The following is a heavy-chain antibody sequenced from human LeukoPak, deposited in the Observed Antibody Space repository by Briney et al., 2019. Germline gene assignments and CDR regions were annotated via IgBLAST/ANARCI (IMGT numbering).Heavy chain of an antibody. CDR3: ATSPDYGDGGTGEAFDI. CDR1: GFTVSSNY. V-gene: IGHV3-66*01. J-gene: IGHJ3*02. CDR2: IYSGGST. D-gene: IGHD4-17*01. Sequence: GGSLRLSCAASGFTVSSNYMSWVRQAPGKGLEWVSVIYSGGSTYYADSVKGRFTISRDNSKNTLYLQMNSLRAEDTAVYYCATSPDYGDGGTGEAFDIWGQGTMVTVSS.